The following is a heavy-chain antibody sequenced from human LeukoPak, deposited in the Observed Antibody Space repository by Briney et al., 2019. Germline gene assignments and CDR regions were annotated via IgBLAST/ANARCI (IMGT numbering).Heavy chain of an antibody. D-gene: IGHD3-10*01. CDR1: AYIFTDYY. Sequence: ASLKVSCKASAYIFTDYYLQWVRQAPGQGLEWMGWINPNSGGTKYAQKFQDRVTMTRDTSISTAYMELTSLRSDDTAVYYCARGSSLLYFGEPVDYWGQGVVVTVSS. CDR3: ARGSSLLYFGEPVDY. J-gene: IGHJ4*02. V-gene: IGHV1-2*02. CDR2: INPNSGGT.